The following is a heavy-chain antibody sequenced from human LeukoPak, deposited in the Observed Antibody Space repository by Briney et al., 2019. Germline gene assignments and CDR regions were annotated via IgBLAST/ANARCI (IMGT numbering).Heavy chain of an antibody. CDR3: TLYNY. CDR1: GYTFSNHD. D-gene: IGHD1-14*01. CDR2: INAGNGDT. J-gene: IGHJ4*02. Sequence: ASVKVACKASGYTFSNHDIHWVRQAPGQKLEWMGWINAGNGDTKYSQEFQGRVTITRDTSATTAYMELSSLRSEDMAVYYCTLYNYWGQGTLVTVPS. V-gene: IGHV1-3*03.